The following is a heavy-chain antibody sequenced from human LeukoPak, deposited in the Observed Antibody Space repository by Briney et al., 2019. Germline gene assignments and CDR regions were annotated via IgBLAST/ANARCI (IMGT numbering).Heavy chain of an antibody. J-gene: IGHJ6*03. CDR2: INHSGST. D-gene: IGHD6-6*01. CDR3: ARAPEGAARHVGRRYYYYYMDV. V-gene: IGHV4-34*01. CDR1: GVSFSGYY. Sequence: SETLSLTCAVYGVSFSGYYWSWIRQPPGKGLEWIGEINHSGSTNYNPSLKSRVTISVDTSKNQFSLKLSSVTAADTAVYYCARAPEGAARHVGRRYYYYYMDVWGKGTTVTVSS.